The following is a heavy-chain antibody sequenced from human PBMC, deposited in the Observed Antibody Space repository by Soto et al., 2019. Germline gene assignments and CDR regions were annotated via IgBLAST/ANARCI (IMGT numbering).Heavy chain of an antibody. CDR1: GGSFSGYY. D-gene: IGHD6-6*01. CDR3: ARGPGVSSSSYNWFDP. Sequence: SETLSLTCAVYGGSFSGYYWSWIRQPPGKGLEWIGEINHSGSTNYNPSLKSRVTISVDTSKNQFSLKLSSVTAADTAVYYCARGPGVSSSSYNWFDPWGQGTLVTVSS. V-gene: IGHV4-34*01. J-gene: IGHJ5*02. CDR2: INHSGST.